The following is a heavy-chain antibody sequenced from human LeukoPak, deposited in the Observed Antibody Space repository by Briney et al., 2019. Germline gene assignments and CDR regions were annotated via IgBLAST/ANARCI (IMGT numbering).Heavy chain of an antibody. CDR1: GYTFTGFY. CDR2: INPNSGGT. J-gene: IGHJ4*02. D-gene: IGHD3-10*01. CDR3: AREEVSVISDTCCSGLGY. Sequence: ASVKVSCKAAGYTFTGFYMHWVRQAPGQGLEWMGWINPNSGGTNYAQKFQGRVTMTRDTSINTAYMELSSLRSDDTAVYYCAREEVSVISDTCCSGLGYWGQGTLVTVSS. V-gene: IGHV1-2*02.